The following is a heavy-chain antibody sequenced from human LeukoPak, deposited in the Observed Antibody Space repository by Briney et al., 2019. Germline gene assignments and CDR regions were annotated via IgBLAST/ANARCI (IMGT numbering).Heavy chain of an antibody. Sequence: PSETLSLTCAAYGGSFSGYYWSWIRQPPGKGLEWIGEINHSGSTNYNPSLKSRVTISVDTSKNQFSLKLSSVTAADTAVYYCARTRDYYYSYMDVWGKGTTVTVSS. CDR2: INHSGST. CDR1: GGSFSGYY. V-gene: IGHV4-34*01. J-gene: IGHJ6*03. CDR3: ARTRDYYYSYMDV.